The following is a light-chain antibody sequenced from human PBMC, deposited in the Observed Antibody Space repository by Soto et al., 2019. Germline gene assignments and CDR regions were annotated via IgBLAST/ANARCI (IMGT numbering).Light chain of an antibody. Sequence: DIQMTQSPSTLSASVGDRVTVTCRASQSISSWLAWYQQKPGKAPKLLIYEASSLESGVPSRFSGSGAGTEFTLTINSLQPDDFATYYCQHYYSYSRTFGQGTKVDIK. CDR1: QSISSW. J-gene: IGKJ1*01. CDR2: EAS. V-gene: IGKV1-5*01. CDR3: QHYYSYSRT.